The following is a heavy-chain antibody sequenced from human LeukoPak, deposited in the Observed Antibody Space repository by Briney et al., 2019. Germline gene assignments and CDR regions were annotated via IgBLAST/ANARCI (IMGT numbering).Heavy chain of an antibody. Sequence: GASVKVSCKASGYTFTSYGISWVRQAPGQGLEWMGWISAYNGHTNYAQKVQGRVTMTTDTFTSTAYMELRSLTSDDTAVYYCARLGYYGSGTYYNDDYWGQGTLVTVSS. CDR3: ARLGYYGSGTYYNDDY. V-gene: IGHV1-18*01. CDR1: GYTFTSYG. CDR2: ISAYNGHT. D-gene: IGHD3-10*01. J-gene: IGHJ4*02.